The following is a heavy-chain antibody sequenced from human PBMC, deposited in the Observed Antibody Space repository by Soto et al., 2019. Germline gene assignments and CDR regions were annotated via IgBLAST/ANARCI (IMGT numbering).Heavy chain of an antibody. CDR3: ARHYLGTVTRTVFSAFDI. V-gene: IGHV4-59*08. CDR1: GGSISSYY. J-gene: IGHJ3*02. CDR2: IYYSGST. D-gene: IGHD4-17*01. Sequence: QVQLQESGPGLVKPSETLSLTCTVSGGSISSYYWSWIRQTPGKGLEWIGYIYYSGSTNYNPSLKSRVTISVDTSKNQFSLKLSSVTAADTAVYYCARHYLGTVTRTVFSAFDIWGQGTMVTVSS.